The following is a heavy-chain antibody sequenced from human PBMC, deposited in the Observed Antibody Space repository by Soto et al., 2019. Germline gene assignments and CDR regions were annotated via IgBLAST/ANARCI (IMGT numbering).Heavy chain of an antibody. CDR3: ARPGDAYGLDV. D-gene: IGHD2-21*02. J-gene: IGHJ6*02. V-gene: IGHV4-39*01. Sequence: SEPLSLTCSVSGASITRSSYYCAWIRQPPEKGLEWIASIHSHSGSTYYDPSLKGRVLISVDTSKNHFSLNLSSVTAADTAVYYCARPGDAYGLDVWGQGTTVTVSS. CDR2: IHSHSGST. CDR1: GASITRSSYY.